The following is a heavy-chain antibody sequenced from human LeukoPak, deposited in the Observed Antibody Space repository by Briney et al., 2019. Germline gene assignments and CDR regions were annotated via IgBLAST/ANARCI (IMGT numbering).Heavy chain of an antibody. Sequence: SETLSLTCTVSGGSISSGDYYWSWIRQPPGKGLEWIGYIYYSGSTYYNPSLKIRVTISVDTSKNQFSLKLSSVTAADTAVYYCARVTVVVIISFDIWGQGTMVTVSS. CDR3: ARVTVVVIISFDI. D-gene: IGHD3-22*01. J-gene: IGHJ3*02. CDR2: IYYSGST. V-gene: IGHV4-30-4*08. CDR1: GGSISSGDYY.